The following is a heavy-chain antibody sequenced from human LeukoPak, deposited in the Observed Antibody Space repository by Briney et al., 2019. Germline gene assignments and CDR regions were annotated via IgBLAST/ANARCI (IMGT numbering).Heavy chain of an antibody. CDR1: GFSFSTYE. V-gene: IGHV3-48*03. CDR3: TSGSYFS. Sequence: PGGSLRLSCAASGFSFSTYEMNWVRQAPGKGLEWISYISGSGTTIDYTDSVKGRFTISRDNAKNSVYLRMNSLRAEDTAVYFCTSGSYFSWGQGTLVTVSS. D-gene: IGHD1-26*01. J-gene: IGHJ4*02. CDR2: ISGSGTTI.